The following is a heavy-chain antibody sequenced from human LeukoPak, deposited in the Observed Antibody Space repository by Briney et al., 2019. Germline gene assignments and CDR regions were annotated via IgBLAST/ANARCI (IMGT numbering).Heavy chain of an antibody. CDR1: GGSISSSSYY. Sequence: SETLSLTCTVSGGSISSSSYYWGWIRQPPGKGLEWIGSIYYSGSTYYNPSLKSRVTISVDTSKNQFSLKLSSVTAADTAVYYCVRLAAFDIWGQGTMVTVSS. V-gene: IGHV4-39*01. CDR2: IYYSGST. CDR3: VRLAAFDI. J-gene: IGHJ3*02.